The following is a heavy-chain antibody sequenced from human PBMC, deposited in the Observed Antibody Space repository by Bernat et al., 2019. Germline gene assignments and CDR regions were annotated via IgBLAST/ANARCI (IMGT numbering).Heavy chain of an antibody. J-gene: IGHJ4*02. V-gene: IGHV3-15*07. Sequence: EVQLVESGGGLVKPGGSLRLSCAASGFTFSNAWMTWVRQAPGKGLEWLGRIKSKSDGETTDYSAPVKDRFTISRHDSKNTLYLQVNSLKAEDTAVYFCPRYLGGSYLYTGYGYWGQGTLVTVSS. CDR2: IKSKSDGETT. D-gene: IGHD3-16*02. CDR3: PRYLGGSYLYTGYGY. CDR1: GFTFSNAW.